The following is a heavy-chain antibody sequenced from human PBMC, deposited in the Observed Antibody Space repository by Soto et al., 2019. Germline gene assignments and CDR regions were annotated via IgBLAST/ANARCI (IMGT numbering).Heavy chain of an antibody. CDR2: IVVGSGNT. J-gene: IGHJ3*02. V-gene: IGHV1-58*01. Sequence: QLQLVQSGPEVKKPGTSVKVSCKASGFTFTSSAVQWVRQARGQRLEWIGWIVVGSGNTNYAQKFQERVTITRDMSTSTAYMELSSLRSEDTAVYYCAAVVSFVAARPGRVGAFDIWGQGTMVTVSS. CDR1: GFTFTSSA. CDR3: AAVVSFVAARPGRVGAFDI. D-gene: IGHD6-6*01.